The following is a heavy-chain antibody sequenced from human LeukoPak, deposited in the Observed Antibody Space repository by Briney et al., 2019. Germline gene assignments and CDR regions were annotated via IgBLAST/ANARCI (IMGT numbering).Heavy chain of an antibody. CDR1: EYTFTGYY. J-gene: IGHJ4*02. Sequence: GASVKVSCKASEYTFTGYYMHWVRQAPGQGLEWMGWINPNSGGTNYSQKFQGRVTMTRDTSISTAYMELSRLRSDDAAVYYCARDSVSSQYYYDSSGYCVYWGQGTLVTVSS. V-gene: IGHV1-2*02. CDR2: INPNSGGT. CDR3: ARDSVSSQYYYDSSGYCVY. D-gene: IGHD3-22*01.